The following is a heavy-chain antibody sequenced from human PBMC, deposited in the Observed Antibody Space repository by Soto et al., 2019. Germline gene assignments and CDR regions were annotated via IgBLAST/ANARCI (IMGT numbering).Heavy chain of an antibody. D-gene: IGHD2-8*01. CDR3: ARSGRYCTNGVCYLPTRYYYGMDV. Sequence: GASVKVSCKASGYTFTSYGISWVRQTPGQGLEWMGWISAYKGNTNYAQKLQGWVTMTRDTSISTAYMELSRLRSDDTAVYYCARSGRYCTNGVCYLPTRYYYGMDVWGQGTTVTVSS. J-gene: IGHJ6*02. V-gene: IGHV1-18*01. CDR2: ISAYKGNT. CDR1: GYTFTSYG.